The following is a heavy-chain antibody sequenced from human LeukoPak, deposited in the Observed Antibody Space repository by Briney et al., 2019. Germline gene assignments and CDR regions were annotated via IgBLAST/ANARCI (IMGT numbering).Heavy chain of an antibody. CDR3: TKDRISSWYVD. D-gene: IGHD6-13*01. CDR2: IYTSENT. Sequence: PSQTLSLSCAVSGGSISSGSYYWSWIRQPAGKGLEWIGRIYTSENTNSHPSRNSRATISVDTSNTQFSLKLSSVTAAETAVYDCTKDRISSWYVDWGEGTLVTVSS. CDR1: GGSISSGSYY. V-gene: IGHV4-61*02. J-gene: IGHJ4*02.